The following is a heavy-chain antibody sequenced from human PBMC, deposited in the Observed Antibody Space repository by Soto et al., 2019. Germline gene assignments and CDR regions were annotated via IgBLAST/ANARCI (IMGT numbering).Heavy chain of an antibody. CDR2: IKQEGSEK. CDR1: AFTFSSYW. CDR3: ARGSQGHHDLHYGVDV. Sequence: DVQLVESGGGLVQPGGSLRLSCAASAFTFSSYWMSWVRQAPGRGLEWVANIKQEGSEKSYVDSVKGRFTISRDNAKNSLYLQMNSLRAEDAAVYYCARGSQGHHDLHYGVDVWGQGTTVTVSS. J-gene: IGHJ6*02. V-gene: IGHV3-7*03. D-gene: IGHD3-3*01.